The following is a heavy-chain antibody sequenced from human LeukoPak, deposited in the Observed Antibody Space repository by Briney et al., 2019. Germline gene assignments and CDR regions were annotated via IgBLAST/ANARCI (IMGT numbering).Heavy chain of an antibody. CDR1: GFTFSSYS. CDR2: FSSSSSYI. Sequence: GGSLRLSCAASGFTFSSYSMNWVRQAPGKGLEWVSSFSSSSSYIYYADSVKGRFTISRDNAKNSLYLQMNSLRAEDTAVYYCARESGGYSYGPTYMDVWGKGTTVTVSS. J-gene: IGHJ6*03. V-gene: IGHV3-21*01. CDR3: ARESGGYSYGPTYMDV. D-gene: IGHD5-18*01.